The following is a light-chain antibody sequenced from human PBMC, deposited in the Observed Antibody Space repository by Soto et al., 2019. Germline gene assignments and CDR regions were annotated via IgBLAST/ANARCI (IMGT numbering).Light chain of an antibody. Sequence: QSALTQPASVSGSPGQSITISCTGTSSDVGRYNLVSWYQQLPGTAPKLLIYGSSNRPSGVPARFSGSKSGTSASLAITGLQAEDEADYYCQSYDSILSGVIFGGGTKLTVL. J-gene: IGLJ2*01. CDR1: SSDVGRYNL. CDR3: QSYDSILSGVI. V-gene: IGLV2-14*02. CDR2: GSS.